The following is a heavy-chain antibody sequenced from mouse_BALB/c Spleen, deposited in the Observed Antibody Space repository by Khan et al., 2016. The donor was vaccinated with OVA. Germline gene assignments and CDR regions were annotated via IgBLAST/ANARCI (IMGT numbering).Heavy chain of an antibody. V-gene: IGHV2-9*02. D-gene: IGHD2-1*01. J-gene: IGHJ4*01. CDR1: GFSLTSYG. CDR2: IWAGGTP. CDR3: AGEPLGNGYDYAMDY. Sequence: QVQLKESGPGLVAPSQSLSITCTVSGFSLTSYGVHWVRQPPGQGLEWLGVIWAGGTPNYHSALLSSLSISKDNYKSQVFLQMNSLRTDDSAMYYCAGEPLGNGYDYAMDYWGQGTSVTVSS.